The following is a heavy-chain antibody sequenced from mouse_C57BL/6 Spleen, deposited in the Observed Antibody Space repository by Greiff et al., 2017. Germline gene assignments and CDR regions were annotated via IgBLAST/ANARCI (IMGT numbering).Heavy chain of an antibody. D-gene: IGHD1-1*01. CDR3: ARETTGMDY. Sequence: VQLQQSGPELVKPGASVKISCKASGYTFTDYYMNWVKQSHGKSLEWIGDINPNNGGTSYNQKFKGKATLTVDKSSSTAYMELRSLTSEDSAVYYCARETTGMDYWGQGTSVTVSS. J-gene: IGHJ4*01. V-gene: IGHV1-26*01. CDR1: GYTFTDYY. CDR2: INPNNGGT.